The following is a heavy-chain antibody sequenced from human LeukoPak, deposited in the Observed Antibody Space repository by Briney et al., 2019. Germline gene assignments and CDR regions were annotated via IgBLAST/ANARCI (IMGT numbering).Heavy chain of an antibody. Sequence: GGSLRLSCAASGFTFSNAWMSWVRQAPGKGLEWVGLIKSKTDGGTTDYAAPVKGRFTISRDDSKNTLSLQMNSLKTEDTTVYYCTTDGAISMVRGISDYWGQGTLVTVSS. CDR3: TTDGAISMVRGISDY. CDR1: GFTFSNAW. CDR2: IKSKTDGGTT. D-gene: IGHD3-10*01. V-gene: IGHV3-15*01. J-gene: IGHJ4*02.